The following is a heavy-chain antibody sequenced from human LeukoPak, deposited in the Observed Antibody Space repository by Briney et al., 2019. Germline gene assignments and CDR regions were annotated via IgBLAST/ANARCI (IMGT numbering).Heavy chain of an antibody. CDR3: ARDVPVSYSSSDGMDV. V-gene: IGHV1-69*13. Sequence: GASVKVSCKASGGTFSSYAISWVRQAPGQGLEWMGGIIPIFGTANYSQKFQGRVTITADESTSTAYMELSSLRSEDTAVYYCARDVPVSYSSSDGMDVWGQGTTVTVSS. J-gene: IGHJ6*02. CDR1: GGTFSSYA. CDR2: IIPIFGTA. D-gene: IGHD6-13*01.